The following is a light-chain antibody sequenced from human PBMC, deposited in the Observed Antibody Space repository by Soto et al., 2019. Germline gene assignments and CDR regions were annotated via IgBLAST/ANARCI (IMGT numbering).Light chain of an antibody. CDR3: QQFKTYSLT. Sequence: IQMTQSPSSVSASVGDRVTMTCRASQGVGGWLAWYQQKPGKVPKLLIYATSSLHSGVPSRFSGSGSGTDFTLSISSLQPEDFATYYCQQFKTYSLTFGGGTKVEI. CDR1: QGVGGW. J-gene: IGKJ4*01. CDR2: ATS. V-gene: IGKV1-12*01.